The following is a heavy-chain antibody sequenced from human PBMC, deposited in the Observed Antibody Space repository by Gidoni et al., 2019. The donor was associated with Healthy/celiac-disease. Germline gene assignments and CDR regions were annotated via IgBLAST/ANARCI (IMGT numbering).Heavy chain of an antibody. CDR2: IRWNRGSI. CDR3: AKAGRLRGFDP. J-gene: IGHJ5*02. Sequence: EVQLVDSGGGLVQPGRSLRLSCAASGFTFDAYAIHWVRQAPGKGPEWVSGIRWNRGSIGYADSVKCRFTISRDNAKNSLYLQMNSLRAEDTALYYCAKAGRLRGFDPWGQGTLVTVSS. V-gene: IGHV3-9*01. D-gene: IGHD4-17*01. CDR1: GFTFDAYA.